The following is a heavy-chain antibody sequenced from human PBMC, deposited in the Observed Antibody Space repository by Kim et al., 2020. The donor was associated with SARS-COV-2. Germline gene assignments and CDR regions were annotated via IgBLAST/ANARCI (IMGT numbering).Heavy chain of an antibody. Sequence: GGSLRLSCAASGFTFSNAWMSWVRQAPGKGLEWVGRITSKTDGGTTDYAAHVKGRFSIYRADSKNKLYLQMNSLKTEDTAVYYCTTESGVVITLDAFDIWGRGTMAVVAS. CDR1: GFTFSNAW. D-gene: IGHD3-22*01. CDR3: TTESGVVITLDAFDI. V-gene: IGHV3-15*01. J-gene: IGHJ3*02. CDR2: ITSKTDGGTT.